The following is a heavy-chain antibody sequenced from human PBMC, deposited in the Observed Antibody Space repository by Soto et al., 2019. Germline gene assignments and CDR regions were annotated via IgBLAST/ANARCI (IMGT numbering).Heavy chain of an antibody. Sequence: PSETLSLTCTVSGGSISSGDYYWSWIRQPPGKGLEWIGYIYYSGSTYYNPSLKSRVTISVDTSKNQFSLKLSSVTAADTAVYYCARLYYDSTWTNFDYWGQGTLVTVSS. CDR2: IYYSGST. CDR3: ARLYYDSTWTNFDY. D-gene: IGHD3-3*01. J-gene: IGHJ4*02. CDR1: GGSISSGDYY. V-gene: IGHV4-30-4*01.